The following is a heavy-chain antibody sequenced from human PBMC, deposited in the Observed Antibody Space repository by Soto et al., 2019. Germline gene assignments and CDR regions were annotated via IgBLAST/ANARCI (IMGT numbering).Heavy chain of an antibody. CDR2: IYWHDDK. Sequence: SGPTLVNPTQTLTLTWTFSGFSLSTTGVGVGWIRQPPGKALEWLALIYWHDDKRYSPSLKSRLTITKDASKNQVVLTMTDVDPVDTATYYCAHRGGAAVGLYYFDYWGPGTLVTVSS. V-gene: IGHV2-5*01. CDR1: GFSLSTTGVG. J-gene: IGHJ4*02. D-gene: IGHD6-13*01. CDR3: AHRGGAAVGLYYFDY.